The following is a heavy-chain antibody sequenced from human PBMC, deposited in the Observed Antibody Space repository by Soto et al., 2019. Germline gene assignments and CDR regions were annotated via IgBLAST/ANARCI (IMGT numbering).Heavy chain of an antibody. CDR3: ARMASVYGSGSPFDP. CDR1: GASISSYY. D-gene: IGHD3-10*01. Sequence: SETLSLTCTVSGASISSYYWNWIRQPPGKGLEWIGYIYYSGTTHYNPSLKSRVTISVDTSKSHFSLKLTSVTAADTAVYYCARMASVYGSGSPFDPWGQGTLVTVSS. CDR2: IYYSGTT. V-gene: IGHV4-59*01. J-gene: IGHJ5*02.